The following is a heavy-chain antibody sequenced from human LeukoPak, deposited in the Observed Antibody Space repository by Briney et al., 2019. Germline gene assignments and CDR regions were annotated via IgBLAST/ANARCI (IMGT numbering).Heavy chain of an antibody. V-gene: IGHV4-39*01. Sequence: SETLSLTCTVSGGSISSSSYYWGSSSYYWGWIRQPPGKGLEWIGSIYYSGSTYYNPSLKSRVTISVDTSKNQFSLKLSSVTAADTAVYYCARAPGRTWIQLWLPAGKGFDPWGQGTLVTVSS. CDR1: GGSISSSSYYWGSSSYY. CDR2: IYYSGST. D-gene: IGHD5-18*01. CDR3: ARAPGRTWIQLWLPAGKGFDP. J-gene: IGHJ5*02.